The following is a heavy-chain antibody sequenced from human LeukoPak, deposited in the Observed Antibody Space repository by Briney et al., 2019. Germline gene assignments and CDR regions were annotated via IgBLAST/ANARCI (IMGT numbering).Heavy chain of an antibody. CDR3: AKGLLRYFDWLLPVDY. CDR1: GFTFSSYG. V-gene: IGHV3-30*18. J-gene: IGHJ4*02. Sequence: PGGSLRLSCAASGFTFSSYGMHWVRQAPGKGLEWVAVISYDGSNKYYADSVKGRFTISRDNSKHTLYLQMNSLRAEDTAVYYCAKGLLRYFDWLLPVDYWGQGTLVTVSS. D-gene: IGHD3-9*01. CDR2: ISYDGSNK.